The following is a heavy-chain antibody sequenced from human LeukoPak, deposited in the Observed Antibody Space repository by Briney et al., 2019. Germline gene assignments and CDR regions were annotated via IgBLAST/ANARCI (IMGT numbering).Heavy chain of an antibody. CDR2: IYWDDDN. CDR1: GFSLSTSGVG. CDR3: AQSGYSRPPGVFDY. V-gene: IGHV2-5*02. Sequence: SGPTLVNPTQTLTLTCTFSGFSLSTSGVGVGWIRQPPGKALEWLALIYWDDDNRYSPSLKRKLHITKHTYNQQVVLKMTNMDPVDTATYYCAQSGYSRPPGVFDYWGQGTLVPVSS. J-gene: IGHJ4*02. D-gene: IGHD5-12*01.